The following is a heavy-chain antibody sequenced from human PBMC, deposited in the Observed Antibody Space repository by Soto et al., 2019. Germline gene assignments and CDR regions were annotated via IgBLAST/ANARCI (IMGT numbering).Heavy chain of an antibody. CDR3: ARAGYYGSGILL. CDR2: ISSSSSTI. CDR1: GFTFNSYS. D-gene: IGHD3-10*01. J-gene: IGHJ4*02. V-gene: IGHV3-48*02. Sequence: EVQLVESGGGLVQPGGSLRLSCAASGFTFNSYSMNWVRQAPGKGLEWVSYISSSSSTIYYADSVKGRFTISRDSVKYSLYVQMNSLRDEDTAVYYCARAGYYGSGILLWGQGTLVTVSS.